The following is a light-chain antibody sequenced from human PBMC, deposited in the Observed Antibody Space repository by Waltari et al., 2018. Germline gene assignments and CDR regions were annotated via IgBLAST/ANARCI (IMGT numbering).Light chain of an antibody. J-gene: IGLJ3*02. CDR3: QSFDSNVRGGVV. CDR2: GNN. CDR1: SSNNGAGHD. Sequence: QSILTQPTSVSGAPGQRVTISCTGSSSNNGAGHDVHWYQAFPGTAPKLLIYGNNNRPSGVPDRFSGSKSGSSASLAINGLQAEDEADYYCQSFDSNVRGGVVFGGGTK. V-gene: IGLV1-40*01.